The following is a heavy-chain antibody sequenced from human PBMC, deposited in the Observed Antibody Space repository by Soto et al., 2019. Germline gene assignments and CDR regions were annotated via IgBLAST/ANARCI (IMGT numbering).Heavy chain of an antibody. CDR3: AREAGPDRWFDP. V-gene: IGHV4-4*07. D-gene: IGHD6-19*01. CDR2: ISTSGTT. CDR1: GASISSYF. Sequence: SETLSLTCTVSGASISSYFWTWIRQPAGKGLDWIGRISTSGTTTSNPSRESRVTMSLDTSKNHFSLNLSSVTAADTAVYYCAREAGPDRWFDPWGQGTLVTVAS. J-gene: IGHJ5*02.